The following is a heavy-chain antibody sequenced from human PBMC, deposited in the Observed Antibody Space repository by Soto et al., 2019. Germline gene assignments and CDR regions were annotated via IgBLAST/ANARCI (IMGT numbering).Heavy chain of an antibody. CDR2: IWYDGSNK. J-gene: IGHJ2*01. CDR1: GFTFSSYG. CDR3: ASSSGSSHNWYFDL. D-gene: IGHD1-26*01. Sequence: LRLSCAASGFTFSSYGMHWVRQAPGKGLEWVAVIWYDGSNKYYADSVKGRFTISRDNSKNTLYLQMNSLRAEDTAVYYCASSSGSSHNWYFDLWGRGTLVTVSS. V-gene: IGHV3-33*01.